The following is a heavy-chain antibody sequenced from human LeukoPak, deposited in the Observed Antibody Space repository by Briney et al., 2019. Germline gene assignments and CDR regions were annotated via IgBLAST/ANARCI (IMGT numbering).Heavy chain of an antibody. J-gene: IGHJ4*02. CDR1: GGSVSSYY. CDR3: ARGRDIVVVPAAIPPQDYYFDY. Sequence: SETLSLTCTVSGGSVSSYYWSWIRQPPGKGLEWIGYIFYSGTKYNPSLKSRVTISVDTSKNQFSLKLSSVTAADTAVYYCARGRDIVVVPAAIPPQDYYFDYWGQGTLVTVSS. CDR2: IFYSGT. D-gene: IGHD2-2*02. V-gene: IGHV4-59*02.